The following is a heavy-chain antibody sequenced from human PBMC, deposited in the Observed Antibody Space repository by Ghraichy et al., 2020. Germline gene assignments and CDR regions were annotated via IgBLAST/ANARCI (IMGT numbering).Heavy chain of an antibody. CDR3: AGGYQRPAFDI. CDR2: INHSGST. V-gene: IGHV4-34*01. D-gene: IGHD2-2*01. J-gene: IGHJ3*02. CDR1: GGSFSGYY. Sequence: SETLSLTCAVYGGSFSGYYWCWIRQPQGKGLEWIGEINHSGSTNYNPSLKSRVTISVDTSKNQYSLKLSSVTAADTAVYDCAGGYQRPAFDIWGQGTMVTVSS.